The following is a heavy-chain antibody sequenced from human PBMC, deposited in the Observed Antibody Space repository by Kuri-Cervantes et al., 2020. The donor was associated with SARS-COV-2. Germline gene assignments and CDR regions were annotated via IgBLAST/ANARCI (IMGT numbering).Heavy chain of an antibody. J-gene: IGHJ5*02. D-gene: IGHD2-2*01. V-gene: IGHV3-30-3*01. Sequence: GSLKISCAASGFTFSSYAMHWVRQAPGKGLEWVAVISYDGSNKYYADSVKGRFTISRDNSKNTLYLQMNSLRAEDTAVYYCAREDIVVVPAAIAHTYNWYDPWGQGTLVTVSS. CDR2: ISYDGSNK. CDR1: GFTFSSYA. CDR3: AREDIVVVPAAIAHTYNWYDP.